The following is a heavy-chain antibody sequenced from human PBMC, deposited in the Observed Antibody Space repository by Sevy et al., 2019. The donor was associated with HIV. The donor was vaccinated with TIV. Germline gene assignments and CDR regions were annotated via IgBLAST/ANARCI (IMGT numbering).Heavy chain of an antibody. CDR2: LSGSGSST. J-gene: IGHJ6*02. Sequence: GGSLRLSCAASGFTFNKYAMSWVRQAPGKGLEWVSSLSGSGSSTYYADSVRGRFTITRDNSRNTLYLEVDSLRVEDTRVYYCAGDFDSLRVRLFYGMDVWGQGTTVTVSS. CDR3: AGDFDSLRVRLFYGMDV. CDR1: GFTFNKYA. D-gene: IGHD2-21*01. V-gene: IGHV3-23*01.